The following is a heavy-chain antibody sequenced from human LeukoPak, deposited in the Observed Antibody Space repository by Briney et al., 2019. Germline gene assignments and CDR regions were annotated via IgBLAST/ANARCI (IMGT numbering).Heavy chain of an antibody. CDR1: GGSFSGYY. J-gene: IGHJ4*02. V-gene: IGHV4-34*01. D-gene: IGHD3-9*01. CDR2: INHSGST. CDR3: ARGIRLTGSPTDY. Sequence: SSETLSLTCAVYGGSFSGYYWSWIRQPPGKGLEWIGEINHSGSTNYNPSLKSRVTISVDTSKNQFSLKLSSVTAADTAVYYCARGIRLTGSPTDYWGQGTLVTVSP.